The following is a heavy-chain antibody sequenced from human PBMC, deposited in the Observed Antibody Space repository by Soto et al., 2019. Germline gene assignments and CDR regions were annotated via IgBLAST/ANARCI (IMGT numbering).Heavy chain of an antibody. CDR3: ARAFTYTYYFDY. CDR2: IYYSGST. D-gene: IGHD3-3*02. CDR1: GGSISSYY. Sequence: LSLTCTVSGGSISSYYWSWIRQPPGKGLEWIGYIYYSGSTYYNPSLKSRVTISVDTSKNQFSLKLSSVTAADTAVYYCARAFTYTYYFDYWGQGTLVTVSS. J-gene: IGHJ4*02. V-gene: IGHV4-30-4*08.